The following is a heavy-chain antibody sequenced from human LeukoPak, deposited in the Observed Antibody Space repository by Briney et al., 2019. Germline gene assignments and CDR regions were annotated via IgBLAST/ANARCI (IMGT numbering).Heavy chain of an antibody. Sequence: SETLSLTCTVSGGSISSYYWSWIRQPPGKGLEWIGYIYYSGSTNYNPSLKSRVTISVDTSKNQFSLKLSSVTAADTAVYYCARDMAASLKLERWFDYWGQGTLVTVSS. J-gene: IGHJ4*02. V-gene: IGHV4-59*12. D-gene: IGHD1-1*01. CDR1: GGSISSYY. CDR2: IYYSGST. CDR3: ARDMAASLKLERWFDY.